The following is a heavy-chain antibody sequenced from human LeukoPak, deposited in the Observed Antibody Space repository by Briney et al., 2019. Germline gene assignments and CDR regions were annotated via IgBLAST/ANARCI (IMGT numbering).Heavy chain of an antibody. D-gene: IGHD5-18*01. Sequence: SVKVSCKASGGTFSSYAISWVRQAPGQGLEWMGGIIPIFGTANYAQKFQGRVTITTDESTSTAYVELSSLRSEDTAVYYCATAVDTAMVTAYYYYMDVWGKGTTVTVSS. CDR2: IIPIFGTA. V-gene: IGHV1-69*05. CDR1: GGTFSSYA. J-gene: IGHJ6*03. CDR3: ATAVDTAMVTAYYYYMDV.